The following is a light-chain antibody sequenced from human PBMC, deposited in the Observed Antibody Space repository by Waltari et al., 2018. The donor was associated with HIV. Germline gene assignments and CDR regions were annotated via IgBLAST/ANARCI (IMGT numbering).Light chain of an antibody. CDR3: ATWDDSLDGWL. Sequence: QSMLTQPPSASGTPALRVTISCSGSSSNIGRNSVSCFQQPPGTAPKLLIYTDDQRPSGVPDRFSGSKSGTAGSLAISGLQSDDEADYYCATWDDSLDGWLFGGGTKLTVL. CDR1: SSNIGRNS. J-gene: IGLJ3*02. CDR2: TDD. V-gene: IGLV1-44*01.